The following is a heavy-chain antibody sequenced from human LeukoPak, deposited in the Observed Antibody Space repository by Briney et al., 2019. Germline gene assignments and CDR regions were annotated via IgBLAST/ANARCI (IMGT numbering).Heavy chain of an antibody. CDR3: ARSPYYDILTGYFDY. Sequence: SVKVSCKASGGTFSSYAISWVRQAPGQGLEWMGRIIPIFGTANYAQKFQGRVTITTDESTSTAYMELSSLRSEDTAVYYCARSPYYDILTGYFDYWGQGALVTVSS. CDR2: IIPIFGTA. J-gene: IGHJ4*02. CDR1: GGTFSSYA. V-gene: IGHV1-69*05. D-gene: IGHD3-9*01.